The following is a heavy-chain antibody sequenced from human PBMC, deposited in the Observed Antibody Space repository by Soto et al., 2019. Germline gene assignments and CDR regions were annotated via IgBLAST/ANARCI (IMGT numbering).Heavy chain of an antibody. V-gene: IGHV2-26*01. CDR2: IFSNDEK. D-gene: IGHD6-6*01. CDR3: ASTGLYRSSSAEGDY. J-gene: IGHJ4*02. CDR1: GFSLSNARMG. Sequence: QVTLKESGPVLVKPTETLTLTCTVSGFSLSNARMGVSWIRQPPGKALEWLAHIFSNDEKSYSTSLKSRLTIPNDTSNSPVVLTMTHMDPVDTATYYCASTGLYRSSSAEGDYWGQGTLVTVSS.